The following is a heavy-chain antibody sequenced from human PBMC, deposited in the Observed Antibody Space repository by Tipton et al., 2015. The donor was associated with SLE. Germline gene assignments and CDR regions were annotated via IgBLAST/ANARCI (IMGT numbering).Heavy chain of an antibody. CDR3: ARDPKYSSGSGRFDY. J-gene: IGHJ4*02. CDR1: GGSISSSSYY. D-gene: IGHD6-19*01. V-gene: IGHV4-39*07. Sequence: LRLSCTVSGGSISSSSYYWGWIRQPPGKGLEWIGSIYYSGSTYYNPSLKSRVTISVDTSKNQFSLKLSSVTAADTAVYYCARDPKYSSGSGRFDYWGQGTLVTVSS. CDR2: IYYSGST.